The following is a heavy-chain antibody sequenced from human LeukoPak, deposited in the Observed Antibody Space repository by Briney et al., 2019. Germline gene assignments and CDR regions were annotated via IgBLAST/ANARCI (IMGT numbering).Heavy chain of an antibody. Sequence: GESLKISCKGSGYSFTSYWIGWVRQMPGKGLEWMGIIYPGDSDTRYSPPFQGQVTISADKSISTAYLQWSSLKASDTAMYYCARQAYYDILTGYQKYYFDYWGQGTLVTVSS. D-gene: IGHD3-9*01. CDR2: IYPGDSDT. CDR3: ARQAYYDILTGYQKYYFDY. J-gene: IGHJ4*02. V-gene: IGHV5-51*01. CDR1: GYSFTSYW.